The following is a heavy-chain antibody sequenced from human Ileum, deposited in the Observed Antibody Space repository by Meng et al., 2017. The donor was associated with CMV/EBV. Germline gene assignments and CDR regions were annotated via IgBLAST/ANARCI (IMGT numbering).Heavy chain of an antibody. CDR3: ATFRSHVSIFGVAPGWFDP. CDR1: GVSVSSYY. CDR2: IFSGGHT. V-gene: IGHV4-59*02. J-gene: IGHJ5*02. D-gene: IGHD3-3*02. Sequence: GSLRLSCNVSGVSVSSYYWSWIRQSPGKGLEWIGYIFSGGHTDYNPSLKSRVTISIDMSKNQFSLKMSSVTVADTAIYYCATFRSHVSIFGVAPGWFDPWGQGILVTVSS.